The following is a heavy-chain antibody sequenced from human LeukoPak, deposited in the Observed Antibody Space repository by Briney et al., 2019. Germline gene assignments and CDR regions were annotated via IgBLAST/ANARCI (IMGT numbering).Heavy chain of an antibody. D-gene: IGHD2-2*02. V-gene: IGHV4-30-4*01. CDR2: IYYSGST. Sequence: SQTLFLTCTVSGGPISSGDYYWSWIRQPPGKGLEWIGYIYYSGSTYYNPSLKSRVTISVDTSKNQFSLKLSSVTAADTAVYYCAREIVVVPAAIRGWFDPWGQGTLVTVSS. J-gene: IGHJ5*02. CDR3: AREIVVVPAAIRGWFDP. CDR1: GGPISSGDYY.